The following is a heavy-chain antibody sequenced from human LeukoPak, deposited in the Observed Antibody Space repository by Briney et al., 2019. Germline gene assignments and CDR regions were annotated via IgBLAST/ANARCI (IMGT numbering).Heavy chain of an antibody. Sequence: GGSLRLSCAASGFTFDAYGMSWVRQAPGKGLEWVSDINWNGGSTGHADPVKGRFTISRDNAKKSLYLQMNSLRGEDTAVYYCARNHYYVPGGSDTWGQGTIVTVSS. V-gene: IGHV3-20*04. J-gene: IGHJ3*01. CDR1: GFTFDAYG. CDR3: ARNHYYVPGGSDT. CDR2: INWNGGST. D-gene: IGHD3-10*02.